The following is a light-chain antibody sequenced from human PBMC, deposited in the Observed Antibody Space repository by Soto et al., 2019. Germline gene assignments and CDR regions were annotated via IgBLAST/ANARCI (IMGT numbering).Light chain of an antibody. Sequence: VLTQSPATLSLSPGERATLSCRASQTFNNYLAWYQQKPGQALRLIIYHTSNRATGIPARFSGSGSGTDFTLTISSLEPEDFAVYYCQQHTNWPPITFGQGTRLEIK. V-gene: IGKV3-11*01. J-gene: IGKJ5*01. CDR3: QQHTNWPPIT. CDR2: HTS. CDR1: QTFNNY.